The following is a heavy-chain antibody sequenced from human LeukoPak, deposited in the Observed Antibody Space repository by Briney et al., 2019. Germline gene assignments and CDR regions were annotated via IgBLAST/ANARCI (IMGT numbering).Heavy chain of an antibody. V-gene: IGHV3-7*01. CDR2: IKQDGSEK. CDR1: GFTFSSYW. J-gene: IGHJ4*02. D-gene: IGHD3-22*01. CDR3: ARVPGGIVVVITDIYFDD. Sequence: GGSLRLSCAASGFTFSSYWMSWVRQAPGKGLEWVANIKQDGSEKYYVDSVKGRFTISRDNAKNSLYLQMNSLRAEDTAVYYCARVPGGIVVVITDIYFDDWGQGTLVTVSS.